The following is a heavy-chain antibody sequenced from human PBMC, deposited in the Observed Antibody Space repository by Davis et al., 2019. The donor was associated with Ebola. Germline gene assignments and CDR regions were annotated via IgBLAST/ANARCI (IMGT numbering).Heavy chain of an antibody. V-gene: IGHV3-53*05. CDR1: EFSVSRYS. Sequence: PGGSLRLSCAASEFSVSRYSMSWARQAPGKGLEWVSVIYNGGNTYYADSVKGRFTISRDNSINTVYLQMDSLRPEDTAVYYCAKDINRDLLPWYFDNWGQGTRVTVSS. J-gene: IGHJ4*02. CDR2: IYNGGNT. D-gene: IGHD2/OR15-2a*01. CDR3: AKDINRDLLPWYFDN.